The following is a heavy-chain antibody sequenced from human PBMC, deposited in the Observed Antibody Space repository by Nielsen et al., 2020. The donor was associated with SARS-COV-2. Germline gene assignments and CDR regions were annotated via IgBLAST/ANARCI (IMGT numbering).Heavy chain of an antibody. V-gene: IGHV4-34*01. CDR1: GGSFSGYY. Sequence: SETLSLTCAVYGGSFSGYYWGWIRQPPGKGLEWIGSIYYSGSTNYNPSLKSRVTMSVDTSKNQFSLKLSSVTAADTAVYYCARTPTYGDYVDYWGQGTLVTVSS. CDR3: ARTPTYGDYVDY. CDR2: IYYSGST. D-gene: IGHD4-17*01. J-gene: IGHJ4*02.